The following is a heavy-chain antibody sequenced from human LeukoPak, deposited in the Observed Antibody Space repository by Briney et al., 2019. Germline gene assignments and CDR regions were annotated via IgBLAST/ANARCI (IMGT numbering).Heavy chain of an antibody. V-gene: IGHV1-69*05. CDR3: ARHPSNYFDSSGYFGCFDP. CDR2: IIPIFGTA. J-gene: IGHJ5*02. CDR1: GGTFSSYA. Sequence: GASVKVSCKASGGTFSSYAISWVRQAPGQGLEWMGGIIPIFGTANYAQKFQGRVSMTRDTSTGTFYMELSSLRSEDTAVYYCARHPSNYFDSSGYFGCFDPWGQGTLVTVSS. D-gene: IGHD3-22*01.